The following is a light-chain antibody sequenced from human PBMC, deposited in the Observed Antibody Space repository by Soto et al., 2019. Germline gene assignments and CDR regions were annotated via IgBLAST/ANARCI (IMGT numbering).Light chain of an antibody. CDR1: QGISSY. Sequence: AIRMTQSPSSLSASTGDRVTITCRASQGISSYLAWYQQKPGKAPKLLIYAASTLQSGVPSSISGSGSGTDFNLAINRLQSDDFATDYFQQYYSYPPTLGQGTKVEIQ. CDR3: QQYYSYPPT. J-gene: IGKJ1*01. V-gene: IGKV1-8*01. CDR2: AAS.